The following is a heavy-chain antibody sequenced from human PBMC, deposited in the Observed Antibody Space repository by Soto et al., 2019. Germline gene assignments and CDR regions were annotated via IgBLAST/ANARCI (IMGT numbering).Heavy chain of an antibody. Sequence: ASVKVSCKASGYTFTSYGISWVRQAPGQGLEWMGWISAYNGSTYYADSVKGRFTISRDNSKNTLYLQMNSLRAEDTAVYYCATVRYFDWLFPSAFAYWGQGTLVTVSS. D-gene: IGHD3-9*01. CDR3: ATVRYFDWLFPSAFAY. J-gene: IGHJ4*02. CDR1: GYTFTSYG. V-gene: IGHV1-18*01. CDR2: ISAYNGST.